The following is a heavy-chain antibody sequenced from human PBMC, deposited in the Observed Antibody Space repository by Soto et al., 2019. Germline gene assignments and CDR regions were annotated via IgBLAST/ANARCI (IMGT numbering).Heavy chain of an antibody. CDR1: GGTFSSYA. CDR2: INPIFGAA. Sequence: QVQLVQYGAELKKPGSSVTVSCKSSGGTFSSYAITWVRQAPGQGLGWMGGINPIFGAANYAQKFQGRVTITADNSTSTSYMDLRSLRSEDTAVYYCARAMHIGVVTAMVYWGQGTLDTVSS. V-gene: IGHV1-69*06. CDR3: ARAMHIGVVTAMVY. D-gene: IGHD2-21*02. J-gene: IGHJ4*02.